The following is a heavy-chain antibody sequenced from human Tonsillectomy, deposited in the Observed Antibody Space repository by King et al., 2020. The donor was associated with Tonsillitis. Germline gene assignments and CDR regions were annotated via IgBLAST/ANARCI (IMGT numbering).Heavy chain of an antibody. CDR1: GFSFISYW. V-gene: IGHV5-51*03. CDR2: IYPSDSET. J-gene: IGHJ3*02. Sequence: VQLVQSGAEMKKPGESLKISCKGSGFSFISYWIGWVRQMPGKGLEWVGIIYPSDSETRYSPSFQGQVTISADKSISTAYLHWSSLKASDTAMYYCARSPAPWEQLAADSFDIWGQGTTVTVSS. CDR3: ARSPAPWEQLAADSFDI. D-gene: IGHD1-1*01.